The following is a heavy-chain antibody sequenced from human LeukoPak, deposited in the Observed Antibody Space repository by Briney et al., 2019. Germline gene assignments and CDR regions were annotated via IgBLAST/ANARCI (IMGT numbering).Heavy chain of an antibody. V-gene: IGHV4-34*01. J-gene: IGHJ4*02. CDR1: GGSFSGYY. CDR3: ARGDYLDFDY. Sequence: KPSETLSLTCAVYGGSFSGYYWSWIRQPPRKGLEWIGEINHSGSTNYNPSLKSRVTISVDTSKNQFSLKLSSVTAADTAVYYCARGDYLDFDYWGQGTLVTVSS. D-gene: IGHD2/OR15-2a*01. CDR2: INHSGST.